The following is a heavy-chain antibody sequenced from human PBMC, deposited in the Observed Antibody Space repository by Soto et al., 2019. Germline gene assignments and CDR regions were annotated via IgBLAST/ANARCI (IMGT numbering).Heavy chain of an antibody. J-gene: IGHJ4*02. CDR2: ISSRGGST. CDR3: AKSQGYNLNDFNY. Sequence: WISQNPGKGLEWVSAISSRGGSTFYADSVKGRFTISRDNSKNTLYLQINSLRAEDTAVYYCAKSQGYNLNDFNYWGQGTLVTVSS. D-gene: IGHD1-20*01. V-gene: IGHV3-23*01.